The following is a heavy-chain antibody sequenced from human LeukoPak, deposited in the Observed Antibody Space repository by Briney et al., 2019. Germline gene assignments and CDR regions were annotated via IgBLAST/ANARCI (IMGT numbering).Heavy chain of an antibody. J-gene: IGHJ4*02. D-gene: IGHD2-15*01. Sequence: GGSLRLSCAASGFTFSSYSMNWVRQAPGKGLEWVSVIYSGGNIYYIDSVKGRFTISRDTSKNTLYLQMNSLRAEDTAVYFCASRHCSGGGCYFAGADPFDYWGQGTLVTVSS. CDR2: IYSGGNI. CDR3: ASRHCSGGGCYFAGADPFDY. V-gene: IGHV3-53*01. CDR1: GFTFSSYS.